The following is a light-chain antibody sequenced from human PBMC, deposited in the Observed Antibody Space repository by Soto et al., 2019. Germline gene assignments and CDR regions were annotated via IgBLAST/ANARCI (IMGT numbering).Light chain of an antibody. J-gene: IGKJ2*01. CDR2: AAS. Sequence: DIQMTQSPSSLSASVGDRVTITCRASQSISSYLNWYQQKPGKAPKLLIYAASSLQSGVPSMFSGSGSGTDFTLTISRLQPEDFATYYCQQSYSNPYTFGQGTKLEIK. CDR1: QSISSY. CDR3: QQSYSNPYT. V-gene: IGKV1-39*01.